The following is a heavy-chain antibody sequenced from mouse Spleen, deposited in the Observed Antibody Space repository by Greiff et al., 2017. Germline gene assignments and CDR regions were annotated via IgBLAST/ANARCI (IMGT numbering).Heavy chain of an antibody. Sequence: EVKLEESVAELVRPGASVKLSCTASGFNIKNTYMHWVKQRPEQGLEWIGRIDPANGNTKYAPKFQGKATITADTSSNTAYLQLSSLTSEDTAIYYCARGYGSSYENYAMDYWGQGTSVTVSS. V-gene: IGHV14-3*01. J-gene: IGHJ4*01. CDR3: ARGYGSSYENYAMDY. CDR1: GFNIKNTY. CDR2: IDPANGNT. D-gene: IGHD1-1*01.